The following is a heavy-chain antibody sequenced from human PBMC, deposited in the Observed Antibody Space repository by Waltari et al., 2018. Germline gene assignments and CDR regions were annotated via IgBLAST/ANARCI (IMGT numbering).Heavy chain of an antibody. CDR1: GYTFSGHG. D-gene: IGHD4-17*01. CDR2: ITFDGTNK. Sequence: QVQLVESGGGVVQPGGSLRLSRAACGYTFSGHGLRAVRQAPGKGLEWVAFITFDGTNKYYADSVKGRFTISRDNPKNTMFLQMNSLRPDDTAIYYCASIFAGTAVTTIQPIDIWGQGTMVTVSS. V-gene: IGHV3-30*02. CDR3: ASIFAGTAVTTIQPIDI. J-gene: IGHJ3*02.